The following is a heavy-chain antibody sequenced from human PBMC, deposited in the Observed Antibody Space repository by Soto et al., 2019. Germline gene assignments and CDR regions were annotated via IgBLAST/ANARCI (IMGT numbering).Heavy chain of an antibody. CDR2: IWYDGSNK. Sequence: PGGSLRLSCAASGFTFSSYGMHWVRQAPGKGLEWVAVIWYDGSNKYYADSVKGRFTISRDNSKNTLYLQMNSLRAEDTAVYYCARGTYYYGSGSYFAFDIWGQGTMVTVS. V-gene: IGHV3-33*01. CDR1: GFTFSSYG. D-gene: IGHD3-10*01. CDR3: ARGTYYYGSGSYFAFDI. J-gene: IGHJ3*02.